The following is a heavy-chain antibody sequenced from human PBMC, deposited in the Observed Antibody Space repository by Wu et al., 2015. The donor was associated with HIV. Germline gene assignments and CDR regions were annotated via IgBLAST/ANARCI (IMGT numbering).Heavy chain of an antibody. V-gene: IGHV1-69*13. CDR2: IIPIFGTA. Sequence: QVQLVQSGAEVKRPGSSVKVSCKASGGTFSSYAISWVRQAPGQGLEWMGRIIPIFGTANYAQKFQGRVTITADESTSTAYMELSSLRSEDTAVYYCARDKSGVVALLDAFDIWGQGTMVTVSS. CDR1: GGTFSSYA. D-gene: IGHD2-15*01. J-gene: IGHJ3*02. CDR3: ARDKSGVVALLDAFDI.